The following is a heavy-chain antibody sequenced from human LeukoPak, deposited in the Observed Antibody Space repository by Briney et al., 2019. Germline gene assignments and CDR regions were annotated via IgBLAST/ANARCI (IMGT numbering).Heavy chain of an antibody. D-gene: IGHD6-13*01. Sequence: SETLSLTCTVSGGSISSYYWIWIRQPPGKGLEWMGNIYYSGSTNYNPSLKSRVTISVDTSKNLFSLTLRSVTAADAAVYYCARRGQELGHYGMDVWGQGTPVTVSS. CDR1: GGSISSYY. CDR2: IYYSGST. CDR3: ARRGQELGHYGMDV. V-gene: IGHV4-59*08. J-gene: IGHJ6*02.